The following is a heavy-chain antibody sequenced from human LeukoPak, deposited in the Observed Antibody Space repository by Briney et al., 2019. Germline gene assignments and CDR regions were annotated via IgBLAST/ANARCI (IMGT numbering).Heavy chain of an antibody. J-gene: IGHJ4*02. Sequence: SVKVSCKASGGTFSSYAISWVRQAPGQGLEWMGGIIPIFGTANYAQKSQGRVTITADKSTSTAYMELSSLRSEDTAVYYCARDKGGYSFDYWGQGTLVTVSS. CDR2: IIPIFGTA. V-gene: IGHV1-69*06. CDR1: GGTFSSYA. CDR3: ARDKGGYSFDY. D-gene: IGHD5-18*01.